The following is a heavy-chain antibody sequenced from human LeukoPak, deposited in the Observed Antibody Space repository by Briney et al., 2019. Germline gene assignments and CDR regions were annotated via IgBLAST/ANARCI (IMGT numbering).Heavy chain of an antibody. Sequence: PGGSLRLSCAASGFTFDDYAMPWVRQAPGKGLEWVSSISRNSGSIGYADSVKGRFTISRDNAKNSLYLQMNSLRAEDTALYYCAKVLNRRAIVTGVNFDYWGQGTLVTVSS. D-gene: IGHD5-18*01. CDR3: AKVLNRRAIVTGVNFDY. V-gene: IGHV3-9*01. CDR1: GFTFDDYA. CDR2: ISRNSGSI. J-gene: IGHJ4*02.